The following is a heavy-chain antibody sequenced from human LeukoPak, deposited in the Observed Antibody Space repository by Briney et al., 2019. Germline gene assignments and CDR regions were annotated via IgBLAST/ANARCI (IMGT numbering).Heavy chain of an antibody. D-gene: IGHD3-3*01. Sequence: GGSLRLSCAASGFTFSSYWMHWVRQAPGKGLVWVSRINSDGSSTSYADSVKGRFTISRDNAKNTLYLQMNSLRAEDTAVYYCARDGFLEWLYYYYYGMDVWGQGTTVTVSS. CDR2: INSDGSST. V-gene: IGHV3-74*01. CDR3: ARDGFLEWLYYYYYGMDV. J-gene: IGHJ6*02. CDR1: GFTFSSYW.